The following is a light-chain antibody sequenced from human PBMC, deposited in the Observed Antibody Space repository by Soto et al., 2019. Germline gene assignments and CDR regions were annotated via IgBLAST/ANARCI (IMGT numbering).Light chain of an antibody. CDR2: EVF. CDR1: SNDIGAYNY. Sequence: QSVLTQPPSASGSPGQSVTVSCTGTSNDIGAYNYVSWYQQHPGKAPKLIIYEVFRRPSGVPDRFSGSKSGNTASLTISGLQAEDEADYYCSSYTSTSTYVFGTGTKVTVL. J-gene: IGLJ1*01. CDR3: SSYTSTSTYV. V-gene: IGLV2-8*01.